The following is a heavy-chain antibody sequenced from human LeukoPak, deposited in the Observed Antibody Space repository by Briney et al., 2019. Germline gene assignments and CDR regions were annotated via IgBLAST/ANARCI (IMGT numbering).Heavy chain of an antibody. Sequence: SETLSLTCTVSGGSISSGDYYWSRIRQPPGKGLEWIGYIYYSGSTYYNPSLKSRVTISVDTSKNQFSLKLSSVTAADTAVYYCARAYFDWLLYPNWFDPWGQGTLVTVSS. V-gene: IGHV4-30-4*01. CDR1: GGSISSGDYY. CDR3: ARAYFDWLLYPNWFDP. CDR2: IYYSGST. D-gene: IGHD3-9*01. J-gene: IGHJ5*02.